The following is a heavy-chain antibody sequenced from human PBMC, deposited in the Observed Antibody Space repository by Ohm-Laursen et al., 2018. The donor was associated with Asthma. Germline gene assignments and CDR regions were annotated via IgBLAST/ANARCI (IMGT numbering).Heavy chain of an antibody. CDR3: ATPYYYYYGMDV. V-gene: IGHV1-69*13. CDR1: GGTFSSYA. Sequence: SVKVSCKASGGTFSSYAISWVRQAPGQGLEWMGGIIPIFGTANYAQKFQGRVTITADESTSTAYMELSSLRSEDTAVYYCATPYYYYYGMDVWGQGTTVTVSS. J-gene: IGHJ6*02. CDR2: IIPIFGTA.